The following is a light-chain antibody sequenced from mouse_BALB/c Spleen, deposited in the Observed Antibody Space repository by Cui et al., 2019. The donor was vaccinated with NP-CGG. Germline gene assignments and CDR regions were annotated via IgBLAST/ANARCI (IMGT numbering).Light chain of an antibody. CDR3: ALWYRNQWV. J-gene: IGLJ1*01. Sequence: QAVLTQESALTTSPGETVTLTCRSSTGAVTTSNYANWVQRKPDHLFTGLIGGNNKRAPSVPAKFSSSLIGDKAALPITGAPTEDEAIYFCALWYRNQWVFGGGTKLTVL. CDR2: GNN. CDR1: TGAVTTSNY. V-gene: IGLV1*01.